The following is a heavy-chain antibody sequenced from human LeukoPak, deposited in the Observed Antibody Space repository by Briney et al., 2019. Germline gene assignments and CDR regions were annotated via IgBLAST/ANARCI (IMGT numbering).Heavy chain of an antibody. V-gene: IGHV6-1*01. CDR3: ARWSIVGATKGFDY. D-gene: IGHD1-26*01. CDR1: GDSVSSNSAA. Sequence: SQTLSLTCAISGDSVSSNSAAWNWIRQSPSRGLEWLGGTYYKSKWYNDYAVSVKSRITINPDTSKNQFSLHLNSVTPEDTSVYYCARWSIVGATKGFDYWGQGTLVTVSS. CDR2: TYYKSKWYN. J-gene: IGHJ4*02.